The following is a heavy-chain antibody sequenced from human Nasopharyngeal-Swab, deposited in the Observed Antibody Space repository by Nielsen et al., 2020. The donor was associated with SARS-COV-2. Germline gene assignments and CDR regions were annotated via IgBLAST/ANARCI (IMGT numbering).Heavy chain of an antibody. CDR3: AGGSGYRFDY. V-gene: IGHV4-59*08. D-gene: IGHD3-22*01. CDR1: GASISNHC. J-gene: IGHJ4*02. CDR2: IYNVGRT. Sequence: SETLSLTCTVSGASISNHCWNWIRLPPGKGLEWIAFIYNVGRTIYNPSLQSRVTISSDTSKNQFSLKLTSVTAADMGVYFCAGGSGYRFDYWGQGALVTVSS.